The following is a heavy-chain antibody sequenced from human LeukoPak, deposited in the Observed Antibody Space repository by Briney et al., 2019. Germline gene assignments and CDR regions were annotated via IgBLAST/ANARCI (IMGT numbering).Heavy chain of an antibody. Sequence: SETLSLTCTVSGGSISSSTYFWGWIRQPPGKGLEWIGTIYYSGSTYYNPSLKSRGTISVDTSKNQFSLKLSSVTAADTAVYYCARHEDYYYESSGYFDYWGQGTLVTVSS. CDR1: GGSISSSTYF. V-gene: IGHV4-39*01. CDR2: IYYSGST. D-gene: IGHD3-22*01. CDR3: ARHEDYYYESSGYFDY. J-gene: IGHJ4*02.